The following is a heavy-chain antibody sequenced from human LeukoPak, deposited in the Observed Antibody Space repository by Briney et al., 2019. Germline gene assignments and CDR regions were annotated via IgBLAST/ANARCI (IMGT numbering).Heavy chain of an antibody. CDR3: ATDPTTLYDSSGYYYGY. J-gene: IGHJ4*02. V-gene: IGHV1-46*01. CDR2: INPSGGST. Sequence: ASVKVSCKASGGTFSSYAISWVRQAPGQGLEWMGIINPSGGSTSYAQKFQGRVTMTEDTSTDTAYMELSSLRSEDTAVYYCATDPTTLYDSSGYYYGYWGQGTLVTVSS. D-gene: IGHD3-22*01. CDR1: GGTFSSYA.